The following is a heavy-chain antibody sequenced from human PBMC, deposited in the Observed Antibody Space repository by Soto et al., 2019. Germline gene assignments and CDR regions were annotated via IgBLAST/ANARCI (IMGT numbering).Heavy chain of an antibody. V-gene: IGHV3-23*01. J-gene: IGHJ4*02. CDR1: GFTGFTFGSSA. CDR2: ITGTGGSQ. CDR3: AKSTTTILATTILDY. Sequence: GGSLRLSCAGSGFTGFTFGSSAMSWVRQAPGKGLEWVSGITGTGGSQHYADSVKGRFTISRDNSKNTLYLQMNSLRAEDTATYYCAKSTTTILATTILDYWGQGTLVTVSS. D-gene: IGHD3-3*01.